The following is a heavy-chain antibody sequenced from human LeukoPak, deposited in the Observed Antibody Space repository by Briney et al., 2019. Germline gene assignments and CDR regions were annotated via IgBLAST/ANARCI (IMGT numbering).Heavy chain of an antibody. CDR1: GGSISSGSYY. Sequence: SETLSLTCTVSGGSISSGSYYWSWIRQPAGKGLEWIGRIYTSGSTNYNPSLKSRVTISVDTSKNQFSLKLSSVTAADTAVYYCARGSLGSVPLPKTGIVVVPAAKGEGYYYMDVWGKGTTVIVSS. CDR2: IYTSGST. D-gene: IGHD2-2*01. V-gene: IGHV4-61*02. CDR3: ARGSLGSVPLPKTGIVVVPAAKGEGYYYMDV. J-gene: IGHJ6*03.